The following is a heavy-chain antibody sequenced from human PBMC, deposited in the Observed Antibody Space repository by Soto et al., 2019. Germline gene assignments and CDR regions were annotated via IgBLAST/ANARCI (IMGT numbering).Heavy chain of an antibody. J-gene: IGHJ5*02. CDR1: GYTFTSYG. CDR2: ISAYNGNT. V-gene: IGHV1-18*01. D-gene: IGHD2-15*01. Sequence: QVQLVQSGAEVKKPGASVKVSCKASGYTFTSYGISWVRQAPGQGLEWMGWISAYNGNTNYAQKLQGRVTMTTDTSASTAYIELRSLRSDDTAVYYCAGGGDKYCSGGSCLPHRWFDPWGQGTLVTVSS. CDR3: AGGGDKYCSGGSCLPHRWFDP.